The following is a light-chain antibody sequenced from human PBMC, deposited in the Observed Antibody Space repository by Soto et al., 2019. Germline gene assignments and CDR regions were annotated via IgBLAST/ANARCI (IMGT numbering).Light chain of an antibody. V-gene: IGKV3-15*01. J-gene: IGKJ3*01. Sequence: ILMTQSPATLSVSPGERATLSCRASQSVSNNLAWYQQKPGQAPRLLIYDASTRATGIPARFSGSGSGTEFTLTISSLQPEDFATYYCLQHNSYPLTFGPGTKVDIK. CDR3: LQHNSYPLT. CDR1: QSVSNN. CDR2: DAS.